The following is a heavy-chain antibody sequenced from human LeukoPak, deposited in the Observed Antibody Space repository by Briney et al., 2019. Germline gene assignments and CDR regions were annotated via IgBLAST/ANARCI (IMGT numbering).Heavy chain of an antibody. V-gene: IGHV1-69*05. CDR1: GGTSSSYA. CDR2: IIPIFGTA. J-gene: IGHJ3*02. Sequence: ASVKVSCKASGGTSSSYAISWVRQAPGQGLEWMGGIIPIFGTANYAQKFQGRVTITTDESTSTAYMELSSLRSEDTAVYYCARVTQRWLQLSAFDIWGQGTMVTVSS. D-gene: IGHD5-24*01. CDR3: ARVTQRWLQLSAFDI.